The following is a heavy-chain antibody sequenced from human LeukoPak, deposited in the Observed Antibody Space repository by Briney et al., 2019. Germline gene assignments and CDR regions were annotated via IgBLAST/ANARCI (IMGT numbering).Heavy chain of an antibody. CDR2: ISAYNGNT. V-gene: IGHV1-18*01. CDR3: ARDRRNYYDSRSYCKVDY. Sequence: ASVKVSCKASGYTFTSYGVSWVRQAPGQGLEWMGWISAYNGNTHFAQKFQGRVTMTTDTSTTTAYMELRSLRSDDTAVYYCARDRRNYYDSRSYCKVDYWGQGTLVTVSS. D-gene: IGHD3-22*01. CDR1: GYTFTSYG. J-gene: IGHJ4*02.